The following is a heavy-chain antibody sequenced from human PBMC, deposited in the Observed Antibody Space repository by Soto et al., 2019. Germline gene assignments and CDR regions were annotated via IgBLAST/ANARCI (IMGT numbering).Heavy chain of an antibody. CDR3: ARDNPRSSGWDV. Sequence: EVQLVESGGGLVQPGGSLRLSCEASGCTLSSYSMNWARPAPGQGLELVSYISSSSSTIYYADSVKGRFTISRDNAKNSLYLQMNSLRDEDTAVYYCARDNPRSSGWDVWGQGTTVTVSS. CDR1: GCTLSSYS. CDR2: ISSSSSTI. J-gene: IGHJ6*02. V-gene: IGHV3-48*02.